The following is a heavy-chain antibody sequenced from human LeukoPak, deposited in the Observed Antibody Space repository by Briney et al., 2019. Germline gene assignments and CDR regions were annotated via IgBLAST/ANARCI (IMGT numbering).Heavy chain of an antibody. CDR2: IYDSGTT. D-gene: IGHD3-22*01. Sequence: PSETLSLTCTVSGGSISTYFWSWVRQPPGKGLEWIGFIYDSGTTNCNPSLESRVTISVDTSKNQFSLRLSSVTAADTAVYYCARQPRFYDSSAYYYYYFDYWGQGTLVTVSS. CDR1: GGSISTYF. J-gene: IGHJ4*02. CDR3: ARQPRFYDSSAYYYYYFDY. V-gene: IGHV4-59*08.